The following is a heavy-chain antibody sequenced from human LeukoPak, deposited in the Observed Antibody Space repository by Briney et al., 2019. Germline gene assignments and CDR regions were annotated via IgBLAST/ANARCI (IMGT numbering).Heavy chain of an antibody. V-gene: IGHV3-23*01. Sequence: TGGSLRLSCSASGFTFNSFAMSWDRQAPGQGLEWVSVISCSGVTTYDADSVKGRFTISRDNSKNTLYLQMNSLRVEDTAIYCCAKGQGSIQLWCPVYWGQGTLVTVSS. CDR3: AKGQGSIQLWCPVY. D-gene: IGHD5-18*01. CDR1: GFTFNSFA. CDR2: ISCSGVTT. J-gene: IGHJ4*01.